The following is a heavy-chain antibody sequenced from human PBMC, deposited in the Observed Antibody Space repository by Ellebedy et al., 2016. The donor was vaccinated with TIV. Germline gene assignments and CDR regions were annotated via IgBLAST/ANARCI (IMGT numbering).Heavy chain of an antibody. CDR3: ATERSGSYYNY. V-gene: IGHV3-74*03. CDR2: INSDGSST. D-gene: IGHD1-26*01. CDR1: GIIFSSYW. Sequence: GESLKISCEASGIIFSSYWMHSVRQAPGKGLLWVSRINSDGSSTTYADSVKGRFTISRDNAKNTVYLQMNSLRLEDTAVYYCATERSGSYYNYWGQGTLVTVSS. J-gene: IGHJ4*02.